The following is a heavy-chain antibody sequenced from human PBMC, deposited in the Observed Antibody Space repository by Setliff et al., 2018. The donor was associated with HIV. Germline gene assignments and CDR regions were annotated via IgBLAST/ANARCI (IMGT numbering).Heavy chain of an antibody. J-gene: IGHJ6*03. CDR2: ISPKYGGT. CDR1: GYTFSGYY. Sequence: ASVKVSCKASGYTFSGYYIHWVRQAPGHGFQWMGWISPKYGGTNYAQKFQGRVTMTRDTSISTAYMELSRLRSDDTAVYYCAREFGAGIRQIVAGEFYYMDVWGKGTTVTVSS. CDR3: AREFGAGIRQIVAGEFYYMDV. D-gene: IGHD5-12*01. V-gene: IGHV1-2*02.